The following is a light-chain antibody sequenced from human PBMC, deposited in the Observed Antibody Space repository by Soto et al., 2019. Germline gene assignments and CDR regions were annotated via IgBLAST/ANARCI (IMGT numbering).Light chain of an antibody. CDR3: ATWDDDLYTPI. CDR1: STDVGGYDH. J-gene: IGLJ2*01. Sequence: QSVLTQPASVSESPGQSITISCIGTSTDVGGYDHVSWYQQHPGKAPKVIISEVSNRPSGVSTRFSGSKSGNTASLTISGLRSDDEADYYCATWDDDLYTPIIGGGTKLTVL. CDR2: EVS. V-gene: IGLV2-14*01.